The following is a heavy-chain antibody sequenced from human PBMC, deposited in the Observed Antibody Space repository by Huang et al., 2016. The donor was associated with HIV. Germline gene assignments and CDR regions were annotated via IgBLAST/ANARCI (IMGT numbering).Heavy chain of an antibody. D-gene: IGHD3-22*01. CDR2: ISKTSGAT. CDR3: VRDSSSGLQLRY. Sequence: EVQLVESGGGLAQPGGSLRLSCVASGYTFSTYSMNWVRQAPGKGLEWVSYISKTSGATSYADSVKGRFTVSRDNVKNSLYLQMNRLRVEDTAMYYCVRDSSSGLQLRYWGQGALVIVS. J-gene: IGHJ4*02. CDR1: GYTFSTYS. V-gene: IGHV3-48*01.